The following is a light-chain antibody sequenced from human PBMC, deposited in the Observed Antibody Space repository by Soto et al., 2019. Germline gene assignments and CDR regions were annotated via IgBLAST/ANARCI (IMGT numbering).Light chain of an antibody. CDR3: CSYAGSYTLL. J-gene: IGLJ2*01. V-gene: IGLV2-11*01. Sequence: QSVLTQPRSVSGSPGQSVTISCTGTTSDVGGYNSVSWYQQHPGKAPKLMIFDVSKRPSGVPDRFSGSKSGSTASLTISGLQAEDEADYYCCSYAGSYTLLFGGGTKVTVL. CDR2: DVS. CDR1: TSDVGGYNS.